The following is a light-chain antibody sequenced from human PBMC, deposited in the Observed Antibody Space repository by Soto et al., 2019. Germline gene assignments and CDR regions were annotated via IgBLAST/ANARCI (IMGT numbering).Light chain of an antibody. Sequence: EIVMTQSPATLSVSPGERATLSCRASQSVSSNLAWYQQKPDQAPSLLIYGASTRATGIPARFSGSGSGTDFTLTISSLQSEDFAVYYCQQYNNWPRTFGQGTKVEIK. V-gene: IGKV3-15*01. J-gene: IGKJ1*01. CDR1: QSVSSN. CDR3: QQYNNWPRT. CDR2: GAS.